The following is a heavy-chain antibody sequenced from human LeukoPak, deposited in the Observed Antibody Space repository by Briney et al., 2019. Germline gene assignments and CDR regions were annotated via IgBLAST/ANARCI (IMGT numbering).Heavy chain of an antibody. CDR1: GFTFSNYG. Sequence: GGTLRLSCAASGFTFSNYGMNWVRQAPGKGLERVSALSSSGGSTYYADSVKGRFTISRDNSKNTLYLQMSSLRAEDTAVYYCAKFSHSGGRDYWGQGTLVTVSS. J-gene: IGHJ4*02. CDR2: LSSSGGST. CDR3: AKFSHSGGRDY. D-gene: IGHD1-26*01. V-gene: IGHV3-23*01.